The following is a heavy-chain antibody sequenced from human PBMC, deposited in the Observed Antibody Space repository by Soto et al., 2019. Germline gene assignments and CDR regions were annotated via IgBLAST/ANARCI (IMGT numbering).Heavy chain of an antibody. CDR2: ISGSGGST. CDR1: GFTFSSYA. Sequence: GGSLRLSCAASGFTFSSYAMSWVRQAPGKGLEWVSAISGSGGSTYYTDSVKGRFTISRDNSKNTLYLQMNSLRAEDTAVYYCAKVFGELTPTPCDYWGQGTLVTVSS. D-gene: IGHD3-10*02. J-gene: IGHJ4*02. CDR3: AKVFGELTPTPCDY. V-gene: IGHV3-23*01.